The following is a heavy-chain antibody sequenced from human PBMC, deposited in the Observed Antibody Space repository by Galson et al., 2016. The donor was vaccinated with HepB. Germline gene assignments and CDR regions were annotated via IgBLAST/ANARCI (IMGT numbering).Heavy chain of an antibody. V-gene: IGHV3-33*01. J-gene: IGHJ2*01. CDR1: GFIFSSYG. CDR3: ASGIAVTTSNSFCYFDL. CDR2: IQFDGSNK. Sequence: SLRLPCGGSGFIFSSYGMHWLRQAPGKGLEWVAAIQFDGSNKYYADSVKGRFTISRDNSKNTLYLQMNSLRAEDTAVYYCASGIAVTTSNSFCYFDLWGRGTLVTVSS. D-gene: IGHD3-10*01.